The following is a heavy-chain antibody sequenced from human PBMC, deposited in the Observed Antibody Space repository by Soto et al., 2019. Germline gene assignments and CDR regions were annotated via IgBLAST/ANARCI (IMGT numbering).Heavy chain of an antibody. Sequence: SEPLSLTCAVSGGSVSSGVFSWNWIRQSPGQGLEWIGYVSHSGSPYYTASLRSRVTISLDKSTNQISLNLTSVTPADTAVYFCARGHYYYALDVWGQGTMVTVSS. D-gene: IGHD3-10*01. V-gene: IGHV4-30-2*06. CDR1: GGSVSSGVFS. CDR3: ARGHYYYALDV. CDR2: VSHSGSP. J-gene: IGHJ3*01.